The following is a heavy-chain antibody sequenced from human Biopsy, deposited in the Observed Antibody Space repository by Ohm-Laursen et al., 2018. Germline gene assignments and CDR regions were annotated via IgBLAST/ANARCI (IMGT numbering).Heavy chain of an antibody. Sequence: EPSVKVSCKASGDTFNKYGIFWVRQAPGQGLEWMGRIIPIVDIVNYAQRFQGRVTMTADKSTSTAYLDLSSLISEDTAVYYCARGGSGSGYYGMDVWGQGTTVTVSS. CDR3: ARGGSGSGYYGMDV. V-gene: IGHV1-69*04. CDR2: IIPIVDIV. D-gene: IGHD3-10*01. CDR1: GDTFNKYG. J-gene: IGHJ6*02.